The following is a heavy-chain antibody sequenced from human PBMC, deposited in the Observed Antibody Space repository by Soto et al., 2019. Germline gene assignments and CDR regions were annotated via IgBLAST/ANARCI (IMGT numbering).Heavy chain of an antibody. Sequence: WASLKISCKGSGYSFTSYWISWVRQMPGKGLEWMGRIDPSDSYTNYSPSFQGHVTISADKSISTAYLQWSSLKASDTAMYYCARHRGITGTTSPDYWGQGTRVTAPQ. CDR2: IDPSDSYT. V-gene: IGHV5-10-1*01. J-gene: IGHJ4*02. CDR3: ARHRGITGTTSPDY. CDR1: GYSFTSYW. D-gene: IGHD1-7*01.